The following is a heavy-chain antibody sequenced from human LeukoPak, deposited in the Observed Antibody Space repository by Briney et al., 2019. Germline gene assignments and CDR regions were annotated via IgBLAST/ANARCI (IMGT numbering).Heavy chain of an antibody. J-gene: IGHJ6*02. CDR2: MNPNSGNT. CDR1: GYTFTSYD. V-gene: IGHV1-8*01. Sequence: ASVKVSCKASGYTFTSYDINWVRQATGQGLEWMGWMNPNSGNTGYAQKLQGRVTMTTDTSTSTAYMELRSLRSDDTAVYYCARDVAYGDYDYYYYYGMDVWGQGTTVTVSS. D-gene: IGHD4-17*01. CDR3: ARDVAYGDYDYYYYYGMDV.